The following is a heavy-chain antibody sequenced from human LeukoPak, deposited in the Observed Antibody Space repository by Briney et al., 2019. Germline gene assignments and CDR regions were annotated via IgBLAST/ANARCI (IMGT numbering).Heavy chain of an antibody. CDR3: ARGGTVLRFLEWLLRDAFDI. CDR1: GFTFSSYS. J-gene: IGHJ3*02. Sequence: PGGSLRLSCAASGFTFSSYSMNWVRQAPGKGLEWVSSISRSSSYIYYADSVKGRFTISRDNAKNSLYLQMNSLRAEDTAVYYCARGGTVLRFLEWLLRDAFDIWGQGTMVTVSS. V-gene: IGHV3-21*01. D-gene: IGHD3-3*01. CDR2: ISRSSSYI.